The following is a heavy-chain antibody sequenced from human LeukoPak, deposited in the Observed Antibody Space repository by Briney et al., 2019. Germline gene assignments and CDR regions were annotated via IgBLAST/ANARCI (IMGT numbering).Heavy chain of an antibody. CDR3: VRDQSPGLFYY. V-gene: IGHV1-18*01. J-gene: IGHJ4*02. CDR1: GYTFTSYG. Sequence: ASVKVSCKASGYTFTSYGISWVRQAPGQGLEWMAWISAYDGNTNYAQMLLGRVTMTTDTATSTAYTELRSLRSDDTAVYYCVRDQSPGLFYYWGQGTLVTVSS. D-gene: IGHD1-14*01. CDR2: ISAYDGNT.